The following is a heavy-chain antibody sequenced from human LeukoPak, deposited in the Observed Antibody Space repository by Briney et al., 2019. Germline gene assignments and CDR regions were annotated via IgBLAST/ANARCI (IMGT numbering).Heavy chain of an antibody. V-gene: IGHV1-3*01. CDR3: ARDDYYDSSGFFDY. J-gene: IGHJ4*02. CDR1: GYTFTTYA. CDR2: INAGNGNT. D-gene: IGHD3-22*01. Sequence: GASVKVSCKASGYTFTTYAMHWVRQAPGQRLEWMGWINAGNGNTKYSQKFQARVTITRDTSATTAYMELSSLRSDDTAVYYCARDDYYDSSGFFDYWGQGTLVTVSS.